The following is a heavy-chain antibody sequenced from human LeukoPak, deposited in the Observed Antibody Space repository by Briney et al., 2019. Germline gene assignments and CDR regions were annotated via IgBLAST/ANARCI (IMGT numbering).Heavy chain of an antibody. J-gene: IGHJ4*02. CDR2: INQGGSVQ. V-gene: IGHV3-7*01. Sequence: GGSLRLSCAASGFTFRSYWMSWVRQAQGKGLEWVANINQGGSVQYYMDSVKGRFTISRDDAKNSLYVQMNSLRDEDTAVYCARVEYSGWNLEYWGQGTLVTVSS. CDR1: GFTFRSYW. D-gene: IGHD5-12*01. CDR3: ARVEYSGWNLEY.